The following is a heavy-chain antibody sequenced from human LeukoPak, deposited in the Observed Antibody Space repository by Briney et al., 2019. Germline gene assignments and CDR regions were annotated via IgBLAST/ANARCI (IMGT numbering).Heavy chain of an antibody. V-gene: IGHV5-51*01. CDR3: AIGRHCSSTSCLDGFDI. CDR2: IHPGDSDT. J-gene: IGHJ3*02. Sequence: GESLQISCQGSGYSFTSYRIGWVRQMPGKGLEWLGIIHPGDSDTKYRPSFQGQVTLSADRSINTVYLQWSSLKASDTAMYYCAIGRHCSSTSCLDGFDIWGQGTMVIVSS. CDR1: GYSFTSYR. D-gene: IGHD2-2*01.